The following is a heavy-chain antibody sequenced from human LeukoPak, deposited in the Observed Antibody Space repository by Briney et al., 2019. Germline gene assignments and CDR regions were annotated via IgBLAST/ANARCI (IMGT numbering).Heavy chain of an antibody. CDR2: INPNSGGT. J-gene: IGHJ3*02. CDR3: AREFSGNYDFWSGYYKLRTGAFDI. D-gene: IGHD3-3*01. CDR1: GYTFTGYY. V-gene: IGHV1-2*02. Sequence: ASVKVSCKASGYTFTGYYMHWVRQAPGQGLEWMGWINPNSGGTNYAQKFQGRVTMTRDTSISTAYMELSRLRSDGTAVYYCAREFSGNYDFWSGYYKLRTGAFDIWGQGTMVTVSS.